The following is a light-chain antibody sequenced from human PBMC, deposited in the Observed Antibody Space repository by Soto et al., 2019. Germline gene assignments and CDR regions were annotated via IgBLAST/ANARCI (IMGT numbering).Light chain of an antibody. CDR3: QQYGTPPQT. V-gene: IGKV3-20*01. Sequence: EIVLTQSPGTLSLSPGERATLSCRASQSVSNNYLAWYQQKPGRGPRLLIYGASSRATGIPDRFSGSGSGTDFTLTISRLEPEDFAVYYCQQYGTPPQTFGQGTKVDIK. CDR2: GAS. J-gene: IGKJ1*01. CDR1: QSVSNNY.